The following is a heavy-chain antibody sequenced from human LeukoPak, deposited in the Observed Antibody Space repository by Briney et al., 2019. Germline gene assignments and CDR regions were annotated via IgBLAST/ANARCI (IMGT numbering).Heavy chain of an antibody. J-gene: IGHJ4*02. CDR2: IYYSGST. CDR3: AGVDSSSWRLYYFDY. V-gene: IGHV4-59*01. Sequence: SETLSLTCTVSGGSISSYYWSWIRQPPGKGLEWIGYIYYSGSTNYNPTLKSRVTISVDTSKNQFSLKLSSVTAADTAVYYCAGVDSSSWRLYYFDYWGQGTLVTVSS. D-gene: IGHD6-13*01. CDR1: GGSISSYY.